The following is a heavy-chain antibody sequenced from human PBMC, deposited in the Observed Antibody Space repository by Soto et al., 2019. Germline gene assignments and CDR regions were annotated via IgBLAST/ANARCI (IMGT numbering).Heavy chain of an antibody. J-gene: IGHJ6*02. V-gene: IGHV3-30-3*01. Sequence: GGSLRLSCAASGFTFSSYAMHWVRQAPGKGLEWVAVISYDGSNKYYADSVKGRFTISRDNSKNTLYLQMNSLRAEDTAVYYCARAAPYYYDSSGYYWDYYGMDVWGQGTTATVSS. CDR1: GFTFSSYA. CDR2: ISYDGSNK. CDR3: ARAAPYYYDSSGYYWDYYGMDV. D-gene: IGHD3-22*01.